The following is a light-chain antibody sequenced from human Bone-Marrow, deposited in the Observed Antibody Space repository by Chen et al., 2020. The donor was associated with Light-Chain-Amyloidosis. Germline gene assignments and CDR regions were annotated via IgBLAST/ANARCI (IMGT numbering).Light chain of an antibody. CDR2: DDS. J-gene: IGLJ3*02. V-gene: IGLV3-21*02. Sequence: YVLTQPSSVSVAPGQTATIACGGNNIGSTSVHWYQQTPGQAPLLVVYDDSDRPSGIPERLSGSNSGKTATLTISRVEAGDEADYDCQVWDRSSDRPVFGGGTKLTVL. CDR3: QVWDRSSDRPV. CDR1: NIGSTS.